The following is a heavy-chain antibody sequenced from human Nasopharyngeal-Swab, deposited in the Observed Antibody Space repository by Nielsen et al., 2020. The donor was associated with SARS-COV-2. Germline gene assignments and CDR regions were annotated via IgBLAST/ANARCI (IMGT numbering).Heavy chain of an antibody. D-gene: IGHD4-23*01. CDR3: ARDTNYGGESLSGTFDI. Sequence: SETLSLTCTVSGASINSRDYYWSWIRQPPGKGLEWIGYIYYSGSTYYDPSLKSRVTISMDTSKNHFSLNMTSVSAADTAVYYCARDTNYGGESLSGTFDIWGQGTIVTVSS. CDR1: GASINSRDYY. J-gene: IGHJ3*02. CDR2: IYYSGST. V-gene: IGHV4-30-4*01.